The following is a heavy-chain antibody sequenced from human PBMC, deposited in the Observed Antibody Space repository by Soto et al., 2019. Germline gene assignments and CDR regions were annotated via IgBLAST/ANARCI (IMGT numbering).Heavy chain of an antibody. V-gene: IGHV4-39*01. D-gene: IGHD3-3*01. CDR3: ASSYYDFWSGYYIVNWFDP. CDR1: GGSSSSSSYY. J-gene: IGHJ5*02. Sequence: PSETLSLTCTVSGGSSSSSSYYWGWIRQPPGKGLEWIGSIYYSGSTYYNPSLKSRVTISVDTSKNQFSLKLSSVTAADTAVYYCASSYYDFWSGYYIVNWFDPWGQGTLVTVSS. CDR2: IYYSGST.